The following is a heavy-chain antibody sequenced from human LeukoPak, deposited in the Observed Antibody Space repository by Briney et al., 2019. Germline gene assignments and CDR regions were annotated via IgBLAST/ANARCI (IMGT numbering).Heavy chain of an antibody. V-gene: IGHV3-30*18. J-gene: IGHJ4*02. Sequence: GRSLRLSCAASGFTFSSYGMHWARQAPGKGLEWVAVISYDGSNKYYADSVKGRFTISRDNSKNTLYLQMNSLRAEDTAVYYCAKELIAVAGMGISYDYWGQGTLVTVSS. CDR3: AKELIAVAGMGISYDY. CDR1: GFTFSSYG. D-gene: IGHD6-19*01. CDR2: ISYDGSNK.